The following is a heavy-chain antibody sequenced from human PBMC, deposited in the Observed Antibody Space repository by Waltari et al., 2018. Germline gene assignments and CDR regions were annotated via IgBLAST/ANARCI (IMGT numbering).Heavy chain of an antibody. CDR2: IYYSGTT. CDR1: GGSISRSSYY. Sequence: QLQLQESGPGLVKPSETLSLTCTVSGGSISRSSYYWGWIRQPPGKGLEWIGGIYYSGTTYSNPSLKVGFTISVDTSKNQFSLKLSSVTAADTAVYYCARHLARYFDWFGLDYFDYWGQGTLVTVSS. D-gene: IGHD3-9*01. CDR3: ARHLARYFDWFGLDYFDY. J-gene: IGHJ4*02. V-gene: IGHV4-39*01.